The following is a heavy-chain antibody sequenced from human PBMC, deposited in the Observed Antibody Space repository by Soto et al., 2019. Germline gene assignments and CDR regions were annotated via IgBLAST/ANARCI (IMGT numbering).Heavy chain of an antibody. CDR2: ISTNGGST. CDR3: VKGEYYYDSSGYYPFDY. CDR1: RLTSIFDD. D-gene: IGHD3-22*01. J-gene: IGHJ4*02. V-gene: IGHV3-64D*06. Sequence: GGSRRLSRSASRLTSIFDDMHRLRQAPGKGLEYVSSISTNGGSTHYADSVKGRFTISRDNSKNTQYLQMSSLRADDTAVYYCVKGEYYYDSSGYYPFDYWGQGP.